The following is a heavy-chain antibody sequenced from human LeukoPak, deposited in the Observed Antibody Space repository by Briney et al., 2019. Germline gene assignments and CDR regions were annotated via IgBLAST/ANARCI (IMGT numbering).Heavy chain of an antibody. Sequence: GASVKVSCKASGYTFTGYYMHWVGQTPGQGLEWMGWINPNSGGTNYAQKFQGRVTMTRDTSISTAYMELSRLRSDDTAVYYCARGNWVLRYFDWLLEGYCYFDYWGQGTLVTVSS. CDR2: INPNSGGT. D-gene: IGHD3-9*01. CDR3: ARGNWVLRYFDWLLEGYCYFDY. CDR1: GYTFTGYY. V-gene: IGHV1-2*02. J-gene: IGHJ4*02.